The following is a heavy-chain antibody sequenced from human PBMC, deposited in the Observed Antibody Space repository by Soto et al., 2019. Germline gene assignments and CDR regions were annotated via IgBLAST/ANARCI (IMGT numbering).Heavy chain of an antibody. D-gene: IGHD3-3*01. CDR1: GFTFDGYA. V-gene: IGHV3-9*01. J-gene: IGHJ6*03. Sequence: EVQLVESGGYLVQPGGSLRLSCAASGFTFDGYAMHWVRQAPGKGLEWVQSISWNSATIGDADSVKGLFTISRENAKNALYLQRNIRCAEDTALYYCAKDNGAFCSVYYRSYMDVWGHGTTVTVSS. CDR2: ISWNSATI. CDR3: AKDNGAFCSVYYRSYMDV.